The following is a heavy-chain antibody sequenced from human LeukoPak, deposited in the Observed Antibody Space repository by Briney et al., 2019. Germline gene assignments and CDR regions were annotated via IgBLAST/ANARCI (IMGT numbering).Heavy chain of an antibody. CDR1: GDSISSYY. D-gene: IGHD6-19*01. CDR3: ARAGIAVAGNLGADFDY. J-gene: IGHJ4*02. Sequence: TSETLSLTCTVSGDSISSYYWSWIRQPAGKGLEWIGRIYTSGSTNYNPSLKSRVTMSVDTSKNQFSLKLSSVTAADTAVYYCARAGIAVAGNLGADFDYWGQGTLVTVSS. CDR2: IYTSGST. V-gene: IGHV4-4*07.